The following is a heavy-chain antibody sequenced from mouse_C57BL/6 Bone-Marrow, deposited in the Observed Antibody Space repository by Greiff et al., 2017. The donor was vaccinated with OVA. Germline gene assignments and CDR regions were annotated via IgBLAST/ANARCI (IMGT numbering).Heavy chain of an antibody. CDR3: TTGATVADWYFDV. CDR2: IDPENGDT. Sequence: EVKLVESGAELVRPGASVKLSCTASGFNIKDDYMHWVKQRPEQGLEWIGWIDPENGDTEYASKFQGKATITADTSSNTAYLQLSSLTSEDTAVYYCTTGATVADWYFDVWGTGTTVTVSS. CDR1: GFNIKDDY. J-gene: IGHJ1*03. D-gene: IGHD1-1*01. V-gene: IGHV14-4*01.